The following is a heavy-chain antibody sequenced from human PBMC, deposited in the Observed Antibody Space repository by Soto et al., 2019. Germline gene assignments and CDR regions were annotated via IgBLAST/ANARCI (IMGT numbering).Heavy chain of an antibody. J-gene: IGHJ5*02. CDR1: GAALNGGSYY. CDR3: ARLRIATNNYKWFDP. V-gene: IGHV4-31*03. CDR2: IYVTGAV. Sequence: SETLSLTCSVSGAALNGGSYYWSWIRHVPGKGLEWIGHIYVTGAVDYNPSLRDRITISQDTSERQFSLNLRLVTAADTAVYYCARLRIATNNYKWFDPWGQGTLVTVSS. D-gene: IGHD2-21*01.